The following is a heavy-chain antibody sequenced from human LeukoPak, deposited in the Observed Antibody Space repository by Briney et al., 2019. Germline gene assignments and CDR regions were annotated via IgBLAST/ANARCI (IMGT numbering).Heavy chain of an antibody. D-gene: IGHD4-17*01. CDR3: ARLFYGDYAYYYYYGMDV. CDR1: GYSFTSYW. V-gene: IGHV5-51*01. Sequence: GESLKISCKGSGYSFTSYWIGWVRQMPGKGLEWMGIIYPGDSDTRYSPSFQGQVTISADKSISTAYLQWSSLKASDTAMYYCARLFYGDYAYYYYYGMDVWGQGTTVTVSS. CDR2: IYPGDSDT. J-gene: IGHJ6*02.